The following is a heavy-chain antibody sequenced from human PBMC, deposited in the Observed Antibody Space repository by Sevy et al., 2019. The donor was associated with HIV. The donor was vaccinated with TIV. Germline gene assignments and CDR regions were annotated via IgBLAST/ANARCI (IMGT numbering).Heavy chain of an antibody. Sequence: GGSLRLSCAASGFTFSTYGMHWVRQAPGKGLEWVAAIWYDGGFKYNEDSVEGRFTISRDNSKNTLFLQMNSLRAEDTAVYYCATGKYDRSVYYTNTNFDYWGQGTLVTVSS. V-gene: IGHV3-33*01. J-gene: IGHJ4*02. CDR2: IWYDGGFK. CDR1: GFTFSTYG. D-gene: IGHD3-22*01. CDR3: ATGKYDRSVYYTNTNFDY.